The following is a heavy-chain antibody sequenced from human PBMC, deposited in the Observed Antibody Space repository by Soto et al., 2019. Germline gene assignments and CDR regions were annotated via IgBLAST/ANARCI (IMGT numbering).Heavy chain of an antibody. CDR3: AREGSLGLDV. CDR2: INGYGASL. D-gene: IGHD3-10*01. Sequence: EVRLEEAGGGFVQPGGSLRVSCSGSGFIFSSFWMHWVRQGPGKGLAWVSRINGYGASLAYADSVKGRFSIPRDNVKNTLHLQMNSLGADDTAVYFCAREGSLGLDVWGRGTTVTVSS. CDR1: GFIFSSFW. J-gene: IGHJ6*02. V-gene: IGHV3-74*03.